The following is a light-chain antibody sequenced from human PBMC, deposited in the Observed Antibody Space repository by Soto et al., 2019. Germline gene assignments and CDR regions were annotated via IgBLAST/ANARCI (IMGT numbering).Light chain of an antibody. CDR3: TSYTRDTALV. CDR1: SSDVGNYNY. CDR2: EVS. V-gene: IGLV2-14*01. Sequence: QSALTQPASVSGSPGQPTTISCTGTSSDVGNYNYVSWYQHHPGKAPKLIIYEVSNRPSGVSNRFSGSKSGSTASLTISGLQAEDEADYHCTSYTRDTALVFGTGTKVTVL. J-gene: IGLJ1*01.